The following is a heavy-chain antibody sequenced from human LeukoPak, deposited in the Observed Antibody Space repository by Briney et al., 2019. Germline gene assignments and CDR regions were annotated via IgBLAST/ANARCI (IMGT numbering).Heavy chain of an antibody. CDR3: ARNRDGYNSFDY. Sequence: PSETLPLTCTVSGGSISSGDYYWSWIRQPPGKGLEWIGYIYYSGSSYYNPSLRSRVTISVDTSKNHFSLKLSSVTAADTAVYYCARNRDGYNSFDYWGQGTLVTVSS. V-gene: IGHV4-30-4*01. CDR2: IYYSGSS. D-gene: IGHD5-24*01. J-gene: IGHJ4*02. CDR1: GGSISSGDYY.